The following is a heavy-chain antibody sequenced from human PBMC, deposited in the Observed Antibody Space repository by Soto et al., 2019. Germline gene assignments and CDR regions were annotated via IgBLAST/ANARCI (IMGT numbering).Heavy chain of an antibody. Sequence: EVQLLESGGGLVQPGGSLRLSCAASGFAFSSYTMSWVRQTPGKGLEWVSSISAIGGSTYYGDSLKGRFTISRDNSNNTLNLHMKSLRAEDTAVYYCAKDRGGFARGWEYFDYWGQGTQVTVSS. V-gene: IGHV3-23*01. D-gene: IGHD6-19*01. CDR2: ISAIGGST. CDR3: AKDRGGFARGWEYFDY. J-gene: IGHJ4*02. CDR1: GFAFSSYT.